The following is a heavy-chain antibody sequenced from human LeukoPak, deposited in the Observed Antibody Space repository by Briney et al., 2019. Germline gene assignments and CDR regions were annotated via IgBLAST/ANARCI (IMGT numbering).Heavy chain of an antibody. CDR2: ISGSGGST. CDR1: GFTFSSYA. D-gene: IGHD3-10*01. CDR3: AKDRRDRVDYFDY. Sequence: QAGGSLRLSCAASGFTFSSYAMSWVRQAPGKGLEWVSGISGSGGSTYYADPVKGRFTSSRDNSKNTLYLQMNSLRAEDTAVYYCAKDRRDRVDYFDYWGQGTLVTVSS. V-gene: IGHV3-23*01. J-gene: IGHJ4*02.